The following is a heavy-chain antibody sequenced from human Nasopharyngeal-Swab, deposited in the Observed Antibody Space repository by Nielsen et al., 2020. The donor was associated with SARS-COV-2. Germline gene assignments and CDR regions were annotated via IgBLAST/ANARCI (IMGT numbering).Heavy chain of an antibody. D-gene: IGHD3-10*01. J-gene: IGHJ6*02. CDR3: ARDRYGSGSYYTPYYYYGMDV. CDR1: GGSISSYY. Sequence: SETLSLTCTVSGGSISSYYWSWIRQPPGKGLEWIGYIYYSGSTNYNPSLKSRVTISVDTSKNQFSLKLSSVTAADTAVYYCARDRYGSGSYYTPYYYYGMDVWGQGTTVTVSS. CDR2: IYYSGST. V-gene: IGHV4-59*13.